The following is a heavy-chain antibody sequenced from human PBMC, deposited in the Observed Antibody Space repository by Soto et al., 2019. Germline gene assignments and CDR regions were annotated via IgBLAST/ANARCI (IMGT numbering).Heavy chain of an antibody. D-gene: IGHD1-1*01. CDR3: ASPNPQLESGCLFDY. CDR1: GGTFSSYT. V-gene: IGHV1-69*02. CDR2: IIPILGIT. Sequence: QVQLVQSGAEVKKPGSSVKVSCKASGGTFSSYTISWVRQAPGQGLEWMGRIIPILGITNYAQKCQGSVTITADKSTSPAYMELSSLRSEDTAVYYCASPNPQLESGCLFDYWGQGTLVTVSS. J-gene: IGHJ4*02.